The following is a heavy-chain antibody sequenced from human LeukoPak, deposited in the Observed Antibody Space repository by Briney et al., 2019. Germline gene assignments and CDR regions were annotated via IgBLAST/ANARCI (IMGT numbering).Heavy chain of an antibody. CDR1: GYTLTELS. V-gene: IGHV1-24*01. Sequence: ASVKVSCKVSGYTLTELSIHWVRQAPGKGLEWMGGFDPEDGETIYAQKFQGRVTMTEDTSTDTAYMELSSLRSEDTAVYYCATVLVVPAAYTGAFDIWGQGTMVTVSS. D-gene: IGHD2-2*01. CDR2: FDPEDGET. CDR3: ATVLVVPAAYTGAFDI. J-gene: IGHJ3*02.